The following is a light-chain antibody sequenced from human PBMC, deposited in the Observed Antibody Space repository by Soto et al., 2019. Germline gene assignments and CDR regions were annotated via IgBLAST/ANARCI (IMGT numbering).Light chain of an antibody. J-gene: IGKJ3*01. CDR3: QQYNNWPPFT. CDR1: QSVGSK. V-gene: IGKV3-15*01. CDR2: DAS. Sequence: EIVMTQSPATLSVSPGERASLSCRASQSVGSKLAWYQHKPGQAPRLLIYDASTRATGFPARFSGSGSGTDFTLTISSLQPEAFAVYYCQQYNNWPPFTFGTGTKVDIK.